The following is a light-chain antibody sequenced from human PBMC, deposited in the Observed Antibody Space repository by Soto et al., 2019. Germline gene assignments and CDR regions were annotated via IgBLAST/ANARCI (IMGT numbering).Light chain of an antibody. Sequence: EIVMTQSPATLSVSPGERATLSCRASQSVGSSLAWYQQTPGQAPRLLIYGASTRATAFPARFTGSGSGTEFTLTNSSLQSEDFAVYYCQQYSSWPRTFGQGTKVEI. V-gene: IGKV3-15*01. CDR1: QSVGSS. J-gene: IGKJ1*01. CDR3: QQYSSWPRT. CDR2: GAS.